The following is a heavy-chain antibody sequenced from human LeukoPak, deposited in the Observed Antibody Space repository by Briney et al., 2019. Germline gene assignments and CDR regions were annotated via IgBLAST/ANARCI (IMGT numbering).Heavy chain of an antibody. J-gene: IGHJ5*02. CDR2: ISASLTYI. V-gene: IGHV3-21*01. Sequence: GGSLRLSCATSGFAFISSGMAWVRQAPGKGLEWVASISASLTYIYYAESMKGRFTISRDNARNSLFLQLDSLRADDTAVYYCARGPEFDPWGGLKYTYFDPWGQGTLVTVSS. CDR3: ARGPEFDPWGGLKYTYFDP. D-gene: IGHD2-21*01. CDR1: GFAFISSG.